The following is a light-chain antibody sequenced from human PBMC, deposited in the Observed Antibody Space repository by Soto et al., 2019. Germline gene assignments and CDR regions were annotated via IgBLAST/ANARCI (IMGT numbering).Light chain of an antibody. CDR1: SSDARGYNY. CDR3: SSYTSSSTPYV. Sequence: QSVLTQPASESGSPGQSITISGTRTSSDARGYNYVSWYQQHPGKAPKLMIYEVSNRPSGVSNRFSGSKSGNTDSLTISGLQAEDEADYYCSSYTSSSTPYVFGTGTKVTVL. J-gene: IGLJ1*01. CDR2: EVS. V-gene: IGLV2-14*01.